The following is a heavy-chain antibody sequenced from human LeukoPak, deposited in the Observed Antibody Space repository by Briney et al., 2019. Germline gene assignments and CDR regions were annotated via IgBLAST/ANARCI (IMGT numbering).Heavy chain of an antibody. J-gene: IGHJ4*02. Sequence: GGSLRLSCAASGFTFSSYALHWVRQAPGKGLEYVSAISSNGGSTYYANSVKGRFTISRDNSKNTLYLQMGSLRAEDMAVYYCARAEGYYYDSSGDYWGQGTLVTVSS. D-gene: IGHD3-22*01. V-gene: IGHV3-64*01. CDR3: ARAEGYYYDSSGDY. CDR2: ISSNGGST. CDR1: GFTFSSYA.